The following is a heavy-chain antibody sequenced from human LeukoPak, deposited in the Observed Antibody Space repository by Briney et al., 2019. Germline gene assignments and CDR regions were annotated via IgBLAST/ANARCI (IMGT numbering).Heavy chain of an antibody. D-gene: IGHD2-15*01. J-gene: IGHJ5*02. V-gene: IGHV4-39*01. CDR3: ARLDGYCSGGSCYSVSFVDP. CDR2: IYYSGST. Sequence: PSATLSLTCTVSDGSISSSNYYWGWIRQPPGKGLEWIGGIYYSGSTYYNPSLKSRVTISVDTSKNQFSLKLSSVTAADTAVYYCARLDGYCSGGSCYSVSFVDPWGQGTLVTVSS. CDR1: DGSISSSNYY.